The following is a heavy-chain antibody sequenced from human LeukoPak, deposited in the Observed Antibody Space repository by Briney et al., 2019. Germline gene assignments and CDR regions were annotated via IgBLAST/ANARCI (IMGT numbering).Heavy chain of an antibody. CDR2: IIPIFGTA. CDR1: GGTFTIYT. J-gene: IGHJ4*02. CDR3: ARGLVITKAVYYLDY. D-gene: IGHD3-9*01. Sequence: GSSVTVSFTASGGTFTIYTISWVRLAPGQGLGWMGGIIPIFGTANYSQKFQGRVTITADESTSTAYMELSSLRSEDTAVYYCARGLVITKAVYYLDYWGQGTLVTVSS. V-gene: IGHV1-69*01.